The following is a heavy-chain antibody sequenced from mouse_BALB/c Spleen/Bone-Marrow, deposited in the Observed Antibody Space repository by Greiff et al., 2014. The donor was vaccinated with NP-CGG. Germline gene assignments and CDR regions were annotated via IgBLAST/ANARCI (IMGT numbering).Heavy chain of an antibody. J-gene: IGHJ3*01. D-gene: IGHD2-10*02. V-gene: IGHV1-5*01. Sequence: VQVQQPGTVLARPGASVKMSCKASGYSFTSYWMHWVKQRPGQGLEWIGAVYPGNSDTTYNQKFKGKAKLTAVTSASTAYMELSSLTNEDSAVYYCTFLVKEDFAYWGQGTLVTVSA. CDR1: GYSFTSYW. CDR2: VYPGNSDT. CDR3: TFLVKEDFAY.